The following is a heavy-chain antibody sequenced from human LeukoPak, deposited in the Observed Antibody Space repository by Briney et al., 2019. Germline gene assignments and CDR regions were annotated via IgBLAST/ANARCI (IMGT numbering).Heavy chain of an antibody. J-gene: IGHJ5*02. CDR3: AKDSRPPYCGGDCYNWFDP. CDR1: GFTFSSYG. D-gene: IGHD2-21*01. Sequence: GGSLRLSCAASGFTFSSYGMHWVRQAPGKGLEWVAFIRYDGSNKYYADSVKGRFTISRDNSKNTLYLRMNSLRAEDTAVYYCAKDSRPPYCGGDCYNWFDPWGQGTLVTVSS. CDR2: IRYDGSNK. V-gene: IGHV3-30*02.